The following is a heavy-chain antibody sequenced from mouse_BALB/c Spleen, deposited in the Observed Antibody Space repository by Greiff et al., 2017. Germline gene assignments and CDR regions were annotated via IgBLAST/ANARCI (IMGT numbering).Heavy chain of an antibody. CDR3: VSPAIYYDSPFAY. D-gene: IGHD2-4*01. Sequence: EVHLVESGAGLVQPTGSLKLSCAASRFTFNTYAMNWVRQAPGKGLEWVARIRSKSNNYATYYADSVKDRFTISRDDSQSMDYLQMNNLKTEDTAMYYCVSPAIYYDSPFAYWGQGTLVTVSA. J-gene: IGHJ3*01. CDR2: IRSKSNNYAT. CDR1: RFTFNTYA. V-gene: IGHV10-1*02.